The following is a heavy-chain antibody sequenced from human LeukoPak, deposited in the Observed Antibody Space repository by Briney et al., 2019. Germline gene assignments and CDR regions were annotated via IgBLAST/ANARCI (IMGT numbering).Heavy chain of an antibody. J-gene: IGHJ4*02. Sequence: ASVKVSCKASGYTFTSYDINWVRQATGQGLEWMGWMNPNSGNTGYAQKFQGRVTMTRDMSTSTVHMELSSLRSEDTAVYYCARAETSAMDDYWGQGTLVTVSS. V-gene: IGHV1-8*01. CDR1: GYTFTSYD. CDR2: MNPNSGNT. CDR3: ARAETSAMDDY. D-gene: IGHD5-18*01.